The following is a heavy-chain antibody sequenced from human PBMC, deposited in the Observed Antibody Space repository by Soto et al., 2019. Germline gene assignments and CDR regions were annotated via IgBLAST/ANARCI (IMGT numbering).Heavy chain of an antibody. D-gene: IGHD3-22*01. CDR1: GGSISSGDYY. J-gene: IGHJ4*02. CDR3: ARGGYYDSSGYYYVDYFDY. V-gene: IGHV4-30-4*01. Sequence: SETLSLTCTVSGGSISSGDYYWSWIRQPPGKGLEWIGYIYYSGSTYYNPSLKSRVTISVDTSKNQFSLKLSSVTAADTAVYYCARGGYYDSSGYYYVDYFDYWGQGTLVTVSS. CDR2: IYYSGST.